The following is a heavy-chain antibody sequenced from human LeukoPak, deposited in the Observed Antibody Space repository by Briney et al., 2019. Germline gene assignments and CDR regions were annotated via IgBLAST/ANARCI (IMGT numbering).Heavy chain of an antibody. D-gene: IGHD6-6*01. CDR1: GFTVSSNY. J-gene: IGHJ4*02. Sequence: PGGSLRLSCAASGFTVSSNYMTWVRQAPGKGPEWVSVIYSGGSTYYADSVKGRFTISRDNSRNTLYLQMNSLRAEDTAVYYCARDYSRSSNYFDYWGQGTLVTVSS. CDR3: ARDYSRSSNYFDY. V-gene: IGHV3-66*01. CDR2: IYSGGST.